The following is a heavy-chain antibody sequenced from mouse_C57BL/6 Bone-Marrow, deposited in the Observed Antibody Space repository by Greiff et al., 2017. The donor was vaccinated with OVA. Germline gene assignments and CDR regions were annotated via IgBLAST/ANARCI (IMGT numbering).Heavy chain of an antibody. CDR2: IDPANGNT. CDR3: ARDYYGSSPLFDY. J-gene: IGHJ2*01. D-gene: IGHD1-1*01. Sequence: EVQLQQSVAELVRPGASVTLSCTASGFNIKNTYMHWVKQGPEQGLEWIGRIDPANGNTKYAPKFQGKATITADTSSNTAYLQLSSLTSEDTAIYYCARDYYGSSPLFDYWGQGTTLTVSS. V-gene: IGHV14-3*01. CDR1: GFNIKNTY.